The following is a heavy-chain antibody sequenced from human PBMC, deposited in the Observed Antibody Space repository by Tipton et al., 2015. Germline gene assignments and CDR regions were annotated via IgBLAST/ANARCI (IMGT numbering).Heavy chain of an antibody. V-gene: IGHV3-21*01. D-gene: IGHD1-26*01. CDR2: ISATSVYV. CDR3: ARDSVGFDY. Sequence: SLRLSCQASGFTFSHYTMNWVRQAPGRGLQWVASISATSVYVHHSDSLKGRFTISRDNAKNSLFLHMDSLRAEDTAVYYCARDSVGFDYWGRGTLVAVSS. J-gene: IGHJ4*02. CDR1: GFTFSHYT.